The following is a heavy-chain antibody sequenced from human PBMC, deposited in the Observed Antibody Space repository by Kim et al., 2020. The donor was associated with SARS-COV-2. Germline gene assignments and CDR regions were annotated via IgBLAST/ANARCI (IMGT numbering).Heavy chain of an antibody. CDR1: GGSISSYY. Sequence: SETLSLTCTVSGGSISSYYWSWIRQPPGKGLEWIGYIYYSGSTNYNPSLKSRVTISVDTSKNQFSLKLSSVTAADTAVYYCARARSSGGYFLWVTAIYFDYWGQGTLVTVSS. CDR2: IYYSGST. V-gene: IGHV4-59*01. CDR3: ARARSSGGYFLWVTAIYFDY. J-gene: IGHJ4*02. D-gene: IGHD2-21*02.